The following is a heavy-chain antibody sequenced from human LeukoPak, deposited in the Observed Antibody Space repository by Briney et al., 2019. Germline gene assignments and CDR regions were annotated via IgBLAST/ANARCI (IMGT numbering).Heavy chain of an antibody. CDR1: GFTFSSYS. Sequence: GGSLRLSCAASGFTFSSYSMNWVRQAPGKGLEWVSSISSSSSYIYYADSVKGRFTISRDNAKNSLYLQMNSLRAEDTAVYYCARESTDSSGYYSVAVDYWGQGTLVTVSS. J-gene: IGHJ4*02. D-gene: IGHD3-22*01. CDR2: ISSSSSYI. CDR3: ARESTDSSGYYSVAVDY. V-gene: IGHV3-21*01.